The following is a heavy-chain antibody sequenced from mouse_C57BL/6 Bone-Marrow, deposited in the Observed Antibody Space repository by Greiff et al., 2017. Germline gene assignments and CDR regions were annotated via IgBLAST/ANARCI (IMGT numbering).Heavy chain of an antibody. CDR1: GYTFTSYW. CDR2: IYPTSGRT. CDR3: ARSGPLGRSFDY. Sequence: VQLQQSGAELVKPGASVTMSCKASGYTFTSYWITWVKQRPGQGLEWIGDIYPTSGRTNYNEKFKSKAILTVDTSSNTAYMQLSSLTSEDSAVFYCARSGPLGRSFDYWGQGTTLTVSS. J-gene: IGHJ2*01. V-gene: IGHV1-55*01. D-gene: IGHD4-1*01.